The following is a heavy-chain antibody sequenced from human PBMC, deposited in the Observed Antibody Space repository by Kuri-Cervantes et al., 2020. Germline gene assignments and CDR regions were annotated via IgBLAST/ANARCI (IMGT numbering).Heavy chain of an antibody. CDR3: AKEGYVWGSAIDY. J-gene: IGHJ4*02. CDR1: GFTFSSYW. D-gene: IGHD3-16*01. CDR2: ISSSGSSI. V-gene: IGHV3-48*04. Sequence: GESLKISCAASGFTFSSYWMHWVRQAPGKGLEWVSYISSSGSSIYYADSVKGRFTMSRDNAKNSLYLQMNSLRAEDTAVYYCAKEGYVWGSAIDYWGQGTLVTVSS.